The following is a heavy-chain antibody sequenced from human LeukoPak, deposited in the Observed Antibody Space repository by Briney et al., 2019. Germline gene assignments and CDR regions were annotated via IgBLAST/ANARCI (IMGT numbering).Heavy chain of an antibody. Sequence: GGSLRLSCAASGFTFSSYAMSWVRQAPGKGLEWVSAISGDVRSTFYADSVKGRFTISRDNSKNTLYLQMNSLRAEDTAMYYCARDRGYCSVGNCYYFDYWGQGTLVTVSS. V-gene: IGHV3-23*01. J-gene: IGHJ4*02. CDR2: ISGDVRST. CDR1: GFTFSSYA. CDR3: ARDRGYCSVGNCYYFDY. D-gene: IGHD2-15*01.